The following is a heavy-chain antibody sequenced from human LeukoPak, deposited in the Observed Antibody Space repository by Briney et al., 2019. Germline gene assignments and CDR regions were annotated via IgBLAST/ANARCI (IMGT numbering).Heavy chain of an antibody. J-gene: IGHJ4*02. CDR3: ARNENSGWGYFDY. Sequence: PGGSLRLSCAASGFSFSNHGMHWVHQAPGKRLEWVAVIWDDGNNKRYANSVNGRFTISRDNSKNTLYLQMNSLRAEDTAVYYCARNENSGWGYFDYWGQGTLVTVSS. CDR1: GFSFSNHG. CDR2: IWDDGNNK. D-gene: IGHD5-12*01. V-gene: IGHV3-33*01.